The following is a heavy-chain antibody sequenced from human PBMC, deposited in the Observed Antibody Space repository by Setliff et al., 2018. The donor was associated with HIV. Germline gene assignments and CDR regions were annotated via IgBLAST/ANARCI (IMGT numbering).Heavy chain of an antibody. CDR3: ASRIYYYDGSRVLREEGFVP. CDR1: GGSFGDHF. Sequence: KPSETLSLTCTVYGGSFGDHFWNWIRQSPGKGLEWIGETHHTGGTKYNPSLRSRSTISLDRSKNQFSLKLTSVTAADTAMYYCASRIYYYDGSRVLREEGFVPWGQGTLVTVSS. D-gene: IGHD3-22*01. CDR2: THHTGGT. V-gene: IGHV4-34*01. J-gene: IGHJ5*02.